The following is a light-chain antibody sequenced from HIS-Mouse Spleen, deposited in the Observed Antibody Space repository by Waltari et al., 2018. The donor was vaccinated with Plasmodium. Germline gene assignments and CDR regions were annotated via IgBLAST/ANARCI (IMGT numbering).Light chain of an antibody. V-gene: IGLV3-10*01. CDR3: YSTDSSGNHRV. CDR2: ENS. CDR1: ALPKKY. Sequence: SYELTQPPSVSVSPGQTARITCSGDALPKKYAYWYQQKSGQAPGLVIYENSKRPSGIPERFSGSSSGTMATLTISGAQVEDEADDYCYSTDSSGNHRVFGGGTKLTVL. J-gene: IGLJ3*02.